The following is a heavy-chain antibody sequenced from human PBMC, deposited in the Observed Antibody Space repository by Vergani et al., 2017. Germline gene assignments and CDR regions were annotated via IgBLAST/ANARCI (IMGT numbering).Heavy chain of an antibody. Sequence: QLQLQESCPGLVKPSETPSLTCTVSGGSITSSSYYWGWIRQPPGKGLEWIRNIYHSGSAYYNPSLKGRVTISVDTSKNQFSLEVTSVTSADTTIYFCARSECFILGYFHWSLWGQGALVTVSS. CDR3: ARSECFILGYFHWSL. V-gene: IGHV4-39*05. D-gene: IGHD3-9*01. J-gene: IGHJ1*01. CDR1: GGSITSSSYY. CDR2: IYHSGSA.